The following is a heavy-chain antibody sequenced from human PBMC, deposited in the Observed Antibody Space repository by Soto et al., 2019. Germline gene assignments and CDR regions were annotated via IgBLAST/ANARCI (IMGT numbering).Heavy chain of an antibody. CDR3: ATFHSPAYGDYVTY. Sequence: EVQLLESGGGLVQPGGSLRLSCAASGFTFSSYAMSWVRQAPGKGLEWVSAISGSGGSTYYADSVKGRFTIARDNSKNARYLQMNSLRAEDTAVYYCATFHSPAYGDYVTYWGQGTLVTVSS. CDR1: GFTFSSYA. J-gene: IGHJ4*02. V-gene: IGHV3-23*01. D-gene: IGHD4-17*01. CDR2: ISGSGGST.